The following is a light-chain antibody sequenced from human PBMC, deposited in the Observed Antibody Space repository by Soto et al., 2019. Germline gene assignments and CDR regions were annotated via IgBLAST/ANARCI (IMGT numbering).Light chain of an antibody. CDR3: SSYTGSSSSIL. CDR2: EVT. Sequence: QSALTQPASVSGSPGQSITVPCSGTSSDIGGHNYVSWYQQLPGKAPQLLIYEVTNRPSGVSTRFSGSKSGNTASLTISGLQAEDEGNDYCSSYTGSSSSILFGGGTKVTVL. J-gene: IGLJ2*01. V-gene: IGLV2-14*01. CDR1: SSDIGGHNY.